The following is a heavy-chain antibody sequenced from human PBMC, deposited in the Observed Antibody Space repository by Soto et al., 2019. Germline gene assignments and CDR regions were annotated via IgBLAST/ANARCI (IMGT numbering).Heavy chain of an antibody. Sequence: QVQLVESGGGVVQPGRSLRLSCAASGFTFSSYGMHWVRQAPGKGLEWVAVIWYDGSNKYYADSVKGRFTISRDNSKNPLYLQMNSLRAEDTAVYYCARDSGYDWDYSWFDPWGQGTLVTVSS. V-gene: IGHV3-33*01. D-gene: IGHD5-12*01. CDR2: IWYDGSNK. CDR1: GFTFSSYG. J-gene: IGHJ5*02. CDR3: ARDSGYDWDYSWFDP.